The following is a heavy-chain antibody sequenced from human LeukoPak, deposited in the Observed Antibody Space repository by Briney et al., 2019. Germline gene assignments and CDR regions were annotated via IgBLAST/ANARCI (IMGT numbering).Heavy chain of an antibody. J-gene: IGHJ4*02. D-gene: IGHD2-2*03. V-gene: IGHV4-59*08. CDR1: GGSISCYY. CDR3: ARHSRLDKSSLSWADY. CDR2: IYYSGST. Sequence: SETLSLTCTVSGGSISCYYWSWIRQPPGKGLEWIGYIYYSGSTNYNPSLKSRVTISVDTSKNQFSLKLSSVTAADTAVYYCARHSRLDKSSLSWADYWGQGTLVTVSS.